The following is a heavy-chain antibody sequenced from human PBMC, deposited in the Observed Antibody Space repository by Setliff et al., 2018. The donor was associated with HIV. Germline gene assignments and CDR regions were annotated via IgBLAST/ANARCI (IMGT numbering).Heavy chain of an antibody. D-gene: IGHD4-17*01. CDR2: VYYTGST. CDR1: GGSISSYY. CDR3: ARGPTVTARRERAFDI. J-gene: IGHJ3*02. V-gene: IGHV4-59*01. Sequence: PSETLSLTCTVSGGSISSYYWSFIRQPPGKGLEWIGCVYYTGSTNYSPSLKSRVTISIDTSKNQFSLKLSSVTAADTAVYYCARGPTVTARRERAFDIWGQGTMVTVSS.